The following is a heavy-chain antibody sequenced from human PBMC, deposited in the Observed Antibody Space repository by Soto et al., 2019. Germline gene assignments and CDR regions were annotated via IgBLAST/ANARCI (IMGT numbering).Heavy chain of an antibody. Sequence: QVQLQESGPGLVKPSETLSLTCTVSGGSINSYYWSWIRQPPGKGLEWIGYIYYSGSTNYNPSLKRQVTISEDTSKNQYSLKLSSVTAADTAVYYCARRYGSCFDYWGQGTLVTVSS. CDR3: ARRYGSCFDY. CDR1: GGSINSYY. V-gene: IGHV4-59*08. J-gene: IGHJ4*02. D-gene: IGHD5-18*01. CDR2: IYYSGST.